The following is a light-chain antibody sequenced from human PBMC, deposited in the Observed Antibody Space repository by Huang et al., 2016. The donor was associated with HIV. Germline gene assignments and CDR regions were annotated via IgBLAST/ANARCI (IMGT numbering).Light chain of an antibody. V-gene: IGKV3-15*01. CDR1: QSVSSN. Sequence: EIVMTQSPATLSVSPGERVTLSCRASQSVSSNLAWYQYTPGQAPRLLIYGASTRATGIPARFSGSGSGTEFTLTISTRQSEDFAVYYCQQYNSWPPNNFGQGTKLEIK. J-gene: IGKJ2*01. CDR3: QQYNSWPPNN. CDR2: GAS.